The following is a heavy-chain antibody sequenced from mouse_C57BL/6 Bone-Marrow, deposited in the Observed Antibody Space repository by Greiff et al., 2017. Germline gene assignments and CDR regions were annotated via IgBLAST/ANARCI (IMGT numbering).Heavy chain of an antibody. CDR3: ARSGDYGSSSYWYFDV. D-gene: IGHD1-1*01. V-gene: IGHV1-55*01. CDR2: IYPGSGST. CDR1: GYTFTSYW. Sequence: QVQLQQPGAELVKPGASVKMSCKASGYTFTSYWITWVKQRPGQGLEWIGDIYPGSGSTNYNEKFKSKATLTVDTSSSTAYMQLSSLTSEDSAVYYFARSGDYGSSSYWYFDVWGTGTTVTVSS. J-gene: IGHJ1*03.